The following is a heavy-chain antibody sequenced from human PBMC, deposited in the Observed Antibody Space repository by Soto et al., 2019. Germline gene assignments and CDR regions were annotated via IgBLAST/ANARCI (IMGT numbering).Heavy chain of an antibody. J-gene: IGHJ4*02. Sequence: GXSLRLSCAASGFTFSSYGLHWVRQAPVKGLEWVAVIWYDGSNKYYADSVKGRFTISRDNSKNTLYLQMNSLRAEDTAVYYCARCPAMELDYWGQGTLVTVPQ. D-gene: IGHD5-18*01. CDR3: ARCPAMELDY. CDR1: GFTFSSYG. V-gene: IGHV3-33*01. CDR2: IWYDGSNK.